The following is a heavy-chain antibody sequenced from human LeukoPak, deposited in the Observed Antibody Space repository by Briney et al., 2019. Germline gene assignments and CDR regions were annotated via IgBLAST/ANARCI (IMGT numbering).Heavy chain of an antibody. J-gene: IGHJ3*01. CDR3: ARTSGIVGAIGPFDV. D-gene: IGHD1-26*01. CDR2: IYHSGTT. CDR1: SGSISPYH. Sequence: PSETLSLTCTVSSGSISPYHWSWIRQPPGKGLELIGYIYHSGTTDYNPSLNSRVTISVDTSRNQFSLSLASVTAADTALYYCARTSGIVGAIGPFDVWGQGTTVTVSS. V-gene: IGHV4-59*01.